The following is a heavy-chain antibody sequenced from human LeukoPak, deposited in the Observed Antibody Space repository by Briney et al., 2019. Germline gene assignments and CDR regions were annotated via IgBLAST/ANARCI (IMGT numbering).Heavy chain of an antibody. V-gene: IGHV3-23*01. CDR2: ISGSGGST. J-gene: IGHJ4*02. D-gene: IGHD4-17*01. CDR1: GFTFDDYG. CDR3: AKGMTTVYYFDY. Sequence: GGSLRLSCAASGFTFDDYGMSWVRQAPGKGLEWVSAISGSGGSTYYADSVKGRFTISRDNSKNTLYLQMNSLRAEDTAVYYCAKGMTTVYYFDYWGQGTLVTVSS.